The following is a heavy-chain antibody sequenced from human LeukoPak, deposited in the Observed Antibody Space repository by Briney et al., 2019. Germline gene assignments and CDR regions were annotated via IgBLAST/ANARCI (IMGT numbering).Heavy chain of an antibody. J-gene: IGHJ3*02. D-gene: IGHD6-13*01. CDR1: GGSFSGYY. CDR2: INHSGST. V-gene: IGHV4-34*01. Sequence: SETLSLTCAVYGGSFSGYYWSWIRQSPGKGLEWIGEINHSGSTNYNPSLKSRVTISVDTSKNQFSLKLSSVTAADTAVYYCARRKYSSSWYGGGGAFDIWGQGTMVTVSS. CDR3: ARRKYSSSWYGGGGAFDI.